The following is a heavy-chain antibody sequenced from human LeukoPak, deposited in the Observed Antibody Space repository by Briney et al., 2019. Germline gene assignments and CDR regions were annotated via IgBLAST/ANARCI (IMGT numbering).Heavy chain of an antibody. J-gene: IGHJ6*03. CDR1: GFTFSGYS. V-gene: IGHV3-48*01. Sequence: PGGSLRLSCAASGFTFSGYSMNWVRQAPGKGLEWVSFTTTGSTTTYYADSVKGRFTISRDDAKNSLYLQMNSLRAEDTAVYYCARILPPGYYYYYMDAWGKGTTVTVSS. CDR2: TTTGSTTT. D-gene: IGHD1-1*01. CDR3: ARILPPGYYYYYMDA.